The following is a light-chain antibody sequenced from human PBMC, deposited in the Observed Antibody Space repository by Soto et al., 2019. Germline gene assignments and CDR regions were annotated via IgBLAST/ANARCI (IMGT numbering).Light chain of an antibody. CDR3: RRYDCSPRR. CDR1: QTININY. Sequence: EIVLTQSPGTLSLSPGEGATLSCRASQTININYLAWYQQKPGQAPRLLMYATSSRATGIPDRFSGSGSGTIFPPTTTRLGPEFFTIVSGRRYDCSPRRFGQGTRGK. V-gene: IGKV3-20*01. J-gene: IGKJ1*01. CDR2: ATS.